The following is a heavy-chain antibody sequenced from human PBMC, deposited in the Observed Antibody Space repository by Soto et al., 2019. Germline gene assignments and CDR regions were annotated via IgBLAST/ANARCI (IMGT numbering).Heavy chain of an antibody. CDR3: ARGGYCSSTSCYFLPTENWFDP. D-gene: IGHD2-2*03. V-gene: IGHV1-18*01. Sequence: ASVKVSCKASGYTFTSYGISWVRQAPGQGLEWMGWISAYNGNTNYAQKLQGRVTMTTDTSTNTAYMELRSLRSDDTAVYYCARGGYCSSTSCYFLPTENWFDPWGQGTLVTVSS. J-gene: IGHJ5*02. CDR1: GYTFTSYG. CDR2: ISAYNGNT.